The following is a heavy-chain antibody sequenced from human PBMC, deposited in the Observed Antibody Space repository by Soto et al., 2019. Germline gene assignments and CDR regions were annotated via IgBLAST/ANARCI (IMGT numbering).Heavy chain of an antibody. Sequence: SETLSLTCAVYGGSFSGYYWSWIRQPPGKGLEWIGEINHSGSTNYNPSLKSRVTISVDTSKNQFSLKLSSVTAADTAVYYCARGVSRYPYYYYMDVWGKGTTVTVSS. CDR2: INHSGST. CDR3: ARGVSRYPYYYYMDV. V-gene: IGHV4-34*01. D-gene: IGHD2-15*01. J-gene: IGHJ6*03. CDR1: GGSFSGYY.